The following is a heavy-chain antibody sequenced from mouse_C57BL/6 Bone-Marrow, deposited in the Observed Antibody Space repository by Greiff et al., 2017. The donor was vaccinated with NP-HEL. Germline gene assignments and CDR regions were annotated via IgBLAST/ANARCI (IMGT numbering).Heavy chain of an antibody. J-gene: IGHJ4*01. V-gene: IGHV1-69*01. CDR3: ASNYYGKDYYAMDY. Sequence: VQLQQSGAELVMPGASVKLSCKASGYTFTSYWMHWVKQRPGQGLEWIGEIDPSDSYTNYNQKFKGKSTLTVDKSSSTAYMQLSSLTSEDSAVYYCASNYYGKDYYAMDYWGQGTSVTVSS. CDR1: GYTFTSYW. D-gene: IGHD1-1*01. CDR2: IDPSDSYT.